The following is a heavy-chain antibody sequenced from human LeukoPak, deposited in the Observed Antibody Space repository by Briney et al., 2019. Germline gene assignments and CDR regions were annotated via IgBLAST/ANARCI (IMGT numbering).Heavy chain of an antibody. V-gene: IGHV1-46*01. D-gene: IGHD3-22*01. CDR2: INPSGGST. Sequence: ASVKVSCKASGYTFTSYYMHWVRQAPGQGLEWMGIINPSGGSTSYAQKFQGRVTMTRDMSTSTVYMELSRLRSDDTAVYYCARAPGEVYYDSSGPPDYWGQGTLVTVSS. CDR1: GYTFTSYY. CDR3: ARAPGEVYYDSSGPPDY. J-gene: IGHJ4*02.